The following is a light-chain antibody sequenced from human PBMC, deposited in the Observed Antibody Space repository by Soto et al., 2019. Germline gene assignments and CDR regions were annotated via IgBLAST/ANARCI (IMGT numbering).Light chain of an antibody. V-gene: IGLV2-8*01. J-gene: IGLJ2*01. CDR2: EVN. Sequence: QSVLTQPPSASGSPGQSVTISCTGTTSDVGGYNYVSWYQLHPGKVPKLIISEVNKRPSGVPDRFSGSKSGSTASLTVSGLQAEDEADYFCSSYAGSKNFILFGGGTKSPS. CDR3: SSYAGSKNFIL. CDR1: TSDVGGYNY.